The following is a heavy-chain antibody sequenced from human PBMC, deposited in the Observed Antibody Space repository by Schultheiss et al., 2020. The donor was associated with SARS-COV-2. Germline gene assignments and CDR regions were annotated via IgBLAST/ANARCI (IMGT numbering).Heavy chain of an antibody. J-gene: IGHJ3*02. Sequence: GESLKISCAASAFIFRTYNMNWVRQAPGKGLEWVSRISNDGGTITYADSVKGRFTISRDDSKNTLYLQMNSLRAEDTAVCYCARRRVSGNSPDAFDIWGQGTMVTVSS. V-gene: IGHV3-74*01. CDR2: ISNDGGTI. CDR3: ARRRVSGNSPDAFDI. D-gene: IGHD3-22*01. CDR1: AFIFRTYN.